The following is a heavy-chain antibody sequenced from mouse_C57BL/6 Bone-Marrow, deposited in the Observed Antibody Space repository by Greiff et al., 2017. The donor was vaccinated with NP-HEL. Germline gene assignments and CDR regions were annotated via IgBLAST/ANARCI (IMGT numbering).Heavy chain of an antibody. J-gene: IGHJ2*01. CDR3: ARASYYCGSNLYDFDD. D-gene: IGHD1-1*02. V-gene: IGHV1-54*01. Sequence: VQLQQSGAELVRPGTSVKVSCKASGYTFTNYLIAWVKQRPGQGLEWIGVINPGSGGTNYNEQFTGKATLTADTASSTAYMQLSSLTSEDSAVYYCARASYYCGSNLYDFDDWGQGTTLTVSS. CDR2: INPGSGGT. CDR1: GYTFTNYL.